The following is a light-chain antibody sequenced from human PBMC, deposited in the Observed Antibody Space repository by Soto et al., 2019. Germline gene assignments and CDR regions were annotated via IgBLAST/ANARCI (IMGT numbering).Light chain of an antibody. Sequence: EIVMTQSPATLSVSPGERATLSCRASQTVNNNLAWYQQKPGQAPRLLIYGASARATGIPARFSGSGSGTDFPLTITSLPSEDFAVYYCQQYNNWPLTFGGGTKVEIK. CDR3: QQYNNWPLT. J-gene: IGKJ4*01. CDR2: GAS. CDR1: QTVNNN. V-gene: IGKV3-15*01.